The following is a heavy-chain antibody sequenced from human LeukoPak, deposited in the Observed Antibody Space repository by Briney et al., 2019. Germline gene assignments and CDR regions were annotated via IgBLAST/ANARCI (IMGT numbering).Heavy chain of an antibody. D-gene: IGHD2-2*01. Sequence: PSETLSLTCTVSGSISGYYWSWIRPPPGKGLEWIGYIYTSGSTNNNPSLARRVTISVDTSKNQFSLDLSSVTAADTAVYYCARQKCTSASCLTKNAFDIWGQGTMVTVSS. CDR3: ARQKCTSASCLTKNAFDI. V-gene: IGHV4-4*09. CDR1: GSISGYY. J-gene: IGHJ3*02. CDR2: IYTSGST.